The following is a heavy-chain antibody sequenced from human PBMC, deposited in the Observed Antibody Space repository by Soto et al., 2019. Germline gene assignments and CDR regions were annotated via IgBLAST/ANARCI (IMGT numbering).Heavy chain of an antibody. Sequence: ASVKVSCKASGYTFTSYGISWVRQAPGQGLEWMGWISAYNGNTNYAQKLQGRVTMTTDTSTSTAYMELRSLRSDDTAVYYCARDSPLGYFDWFFVGYYYYGMDVWGQGTTVTVS. CDR1: GYTFTSYG. CDR3: ARDSPLGYFDWFFVGYYYYGMDV. J-gene: IGHJ6*02. D-gene: IGHD3-9*01. V-gene: IGHV1-18*01. CDR2: ISAYNGNT.